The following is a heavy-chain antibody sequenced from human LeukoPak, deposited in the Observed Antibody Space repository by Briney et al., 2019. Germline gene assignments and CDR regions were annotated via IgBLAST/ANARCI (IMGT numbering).Heavy chain of an antibody. D-gene: IGHD5-18*01. J-gene: IGHJ6*03. CDR3: ARVRVQLWLHYYYYYMDV. Sequence: SETLSLTCTVSGGSISSSSYYWGWIRQPPGKGLEWIGSIYYGGSTYYNPSLKSRVTISVDTSKKQFSLKLSSVNAADTAVYYCARVRVQLWLHYYYYYMDVWGKGTTVTVSS. CDR1: GGSISSSSYY. V-gene: IGHV4-39*07. CDR2: IYYGGST.